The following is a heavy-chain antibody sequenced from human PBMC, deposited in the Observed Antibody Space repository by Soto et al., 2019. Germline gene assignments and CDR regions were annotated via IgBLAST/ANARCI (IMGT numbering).Heavy chain of an antibody. CDR3: AKGLLIMVRKVIIPPQYYYGMDV. J-gene: IGHJ6*02. Sequence: GWSLRLSCAASGFTFGDHAMSWVRQAPGKGLEWVSFISGSGGITYYEDSVKGRFTISRDNAKNTLYLQMNSLRAEDTAVYYCAKGLLIMVRKVIIPPQYYYGMDVWGQGTKVTVSS. V-gene: IGHV3-23*01. CDR2: ISGSGGIT. CDR1: GFTFGDHA. D-gene: IGHD3-10*01.